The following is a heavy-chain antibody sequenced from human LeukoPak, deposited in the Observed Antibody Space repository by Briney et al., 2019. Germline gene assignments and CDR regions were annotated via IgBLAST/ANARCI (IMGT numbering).Heavy chain of an antibody. CDR3: ARHEVVVPFIDY. CDR1: GGSIINSY. Sequence: SETLSLSCTVSGGSIINSYWSWIRQPPGKGLEGIGYISFGGSPNYSPSLKSRVTMSVDTSENQFSLKLSSVTAADPAVYYCARHEVVVPFIDYWGQGTLVTVSS. J-gene: IGHJ4*02. D-gene: IGHD2-15*01. CDR2: ISFGGSP. V-gene: IGHV4-59*08.